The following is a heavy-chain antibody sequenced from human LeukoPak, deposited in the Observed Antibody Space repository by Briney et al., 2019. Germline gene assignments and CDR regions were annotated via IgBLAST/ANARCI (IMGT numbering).Heavy chain of an antibody. Sequence: GGSLRLSCVASGFSFSSYWMAWVRQAPGKGLEWVANIKYDGSHKYYVDSVNGRFIISRENDKTSVSLQMTSLRVDDTAVYFCASSHDSSGNDWGQGTMVTVSS. CDR1: GFSFSSYW. CDR2: IKYDGSHK. D-gene: IGHD3-22*01. J-gene: IGHJ4*02. CDR3: ASSHDSSGND. V-gene: IGHV3-7*01.